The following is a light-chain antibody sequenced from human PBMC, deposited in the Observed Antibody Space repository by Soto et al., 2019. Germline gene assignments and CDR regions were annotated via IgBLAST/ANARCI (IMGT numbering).Light chain of an antibody. CDR1: QGISKY. CDR3: QKYNSAPLT. V-gene: IGKV1-27*01. Sequence: DIQMTQSPSSLSASVGDRVTITCRASQGISKYLAWYQQKPGKVPKVLIYAASTLQSGVPSRFSGSGSGTDFTLTISSLQPEDVATDYFQKYNSAPLTFGGGTKVEIK. J-gene: IGKJ4*01. CDR2: AAS.